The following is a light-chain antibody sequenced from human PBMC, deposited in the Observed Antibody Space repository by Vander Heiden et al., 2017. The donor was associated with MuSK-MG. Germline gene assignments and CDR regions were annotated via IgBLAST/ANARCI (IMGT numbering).Light chain of an antibody. Sequence: DIQMTQSPSSLSASVGDRVTITCRASQRITTSLNWYQQKPGKAPNLLIFLASTLQSGVPSRFTGSGSGTDFTLTISSLQSEDFATYFCQQSYSSPYTFGQGTKVEIK. CDR3: QQSYSSPYT. CDR1: QRITTS. CDR2: LAS. V-gene: IGKV1-39*01. J-gene: IGKJ2*01.